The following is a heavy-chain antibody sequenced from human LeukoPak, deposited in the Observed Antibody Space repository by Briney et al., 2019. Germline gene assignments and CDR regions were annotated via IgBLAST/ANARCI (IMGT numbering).Heavy chain of an antibody. V-gene: IGHV5-51*01. Sequence: GESLQISCKASGYTFTTYWIVWVRQLPGKGLEWMGIIYPGDSDTRYSPSFQGQVTISADKSISTAYLQWSSLKASDTAMYYCATLPWDSSGYHRAILDYWGQGTLVTVSS. CDR2: IYPGDSDT. D-gene: IGHD3-22*01. J-gene: IGHJ4*02. CDR3: ATLPWDSSGYHRAILDY. CDR1: GYTFTTYW.